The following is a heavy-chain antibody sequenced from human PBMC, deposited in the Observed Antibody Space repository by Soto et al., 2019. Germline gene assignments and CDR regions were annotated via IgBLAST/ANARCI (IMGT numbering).Heavy chain of an antibody. D-gene: IGHD1-1*01. Sequence: QITLKESGPALMKPTQTLTLTCTFSGFSLTSGPVGLGCLRQPPGKALEWLAVIYWDDDKRYNPSLKSRLTITKDTSKNQVVLTMTNMYPVDTAKYYCAHRRDYSGNWNGGYFDYWGQGILVTVSS. J-gene: IGHJ4*02. V-gene: IGHV2-5*02. CDR1: GFSLTSGPVG. CDR2: IYWDDDK. CDR3: AHRRDYSGNWNGGYFDY.